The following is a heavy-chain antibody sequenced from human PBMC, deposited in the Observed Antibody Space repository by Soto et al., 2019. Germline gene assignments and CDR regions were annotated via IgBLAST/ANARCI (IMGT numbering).Heavy chain of an antibody. CDR1: GFTFNNIA. CDR3: VKRNCGNCPWSS. V-gene: IGHV3-23*01. Sequence: EVQLLESGGGLVQPGGSLRLSCAASGFTFNNIAMGWVHQAPGKGLKYVSSINENGDSTFYADSVKGRFTISRDNSKSTLHLQMNSLRADDTAVYYCVKRNCGNCPWSSWGQGTLVTVSS. J-gene: IGHJ4*02. D-gene: IGHD2-21*01. CDR2: INENGDST.